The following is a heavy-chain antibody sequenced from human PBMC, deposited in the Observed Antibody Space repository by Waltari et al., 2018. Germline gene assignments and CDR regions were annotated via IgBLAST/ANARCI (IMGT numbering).Heavy chain of an antibody. CDR1: GYTFLNLG. V-gene: IGHV1-18*01. CDR2: ISAYSGKT. Sequence: QVQLVQSGPEVKKPGASVKVSCKTSGYTFLNLGTSWVRQAPGQGLEWMGWISAYSGKTDFTQKFQGRLTMTTDTSTNTGYMELTSLTSDDTAVYYCARYYDFWGGFSSFDYWGQGTLVTVSS. CDR3: ARYYDFWGGFSSFDY. D-gene: IGHD3-3*01. J-gene: IGHJ4*02.